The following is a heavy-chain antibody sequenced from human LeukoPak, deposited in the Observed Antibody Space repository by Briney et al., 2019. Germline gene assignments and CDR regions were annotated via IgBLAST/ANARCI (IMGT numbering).Heavy chain of an antibody. CDR3: ASRFGGPLIDY. J-gene: IGHJ4*02. Sequence: GGSLRLSCAASGFTVSSNEMSWVRQAPGKGLEWVSSISGGSTYYADSRKGRFTISRDNSKNTLHLQMNSLRAEDTAVYYCASRFGGPLIDYWGQGTLVTVSS. D-gene: IGHD3-16*01. CDR2: ISGGST. V-gene: IGHV3-38-3*01. CDR1: GFTVSSNE.